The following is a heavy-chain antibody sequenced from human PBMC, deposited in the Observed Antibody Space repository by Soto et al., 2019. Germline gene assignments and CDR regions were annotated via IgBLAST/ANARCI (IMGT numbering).Heavy chain of an antibody. CDR2: IYHSGST. CDR1: GGSISSGGYS. CDR3: VRVKGGWGFDP. D-gene: IGHD6-19*01. V-gene: IGHV4-30-2*01. Sequence: QLQLQESRSGLVKPSQTLSLTCAVSGGSISSGGYSWSWIRQPPGKGLEWIGYIYHSGSTYYNPSLKSRVTISVDRSKNQFSLKLSSVTAADTAVYYCVRVKGGWGFDPWGQGTLVTVSS. J-gene: IGHJ5*02.